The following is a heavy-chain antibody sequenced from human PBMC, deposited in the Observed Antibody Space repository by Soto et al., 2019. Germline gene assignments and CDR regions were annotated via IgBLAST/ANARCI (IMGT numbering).Heavy chain of an antibody. D-gene: IGHD4-17*01. V-gene: IGHV4-61*01. CDR3: ARGATVTQYDY. CDR1: GVSVSSGSFY. CDR2: GSYSGTT. Sequence: PSETLSLTCTVPGVSVSSGSFYWAWIRQPPGKGLEWIGFGSYSGTTNYKPSLKSRVTISVDTSRSQISLKVSSLTAADTAAYYCARGATVTQYDYWGQGTLVTVSS. J-gene: IGHJ4*02.